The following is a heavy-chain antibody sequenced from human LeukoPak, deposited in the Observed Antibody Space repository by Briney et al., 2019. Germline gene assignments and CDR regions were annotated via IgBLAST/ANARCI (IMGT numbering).Heavy chain of an antibody. CDR3: ARANYDFWSGYYSPLDY. Sequence: SETLSLTCAVYGGSYSGYYWSWIRQPPGKGLEWIGEINHSGSTNYNPPLKSRVTISVDTSKNQFSLKLSSVTAADTAVYYCARANYDFWSGYYSPLDYWGQGTLVTVSS. D-gene: IGHD3-3*01. CDR2: INHSGST. CDR1: GGSYSGYY. V-gene: IGHV4-34*01. J-gene: IGHJ4*02.